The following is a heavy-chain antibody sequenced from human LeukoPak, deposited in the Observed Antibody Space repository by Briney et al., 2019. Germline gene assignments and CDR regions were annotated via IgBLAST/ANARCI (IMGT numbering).Heavy chain of an antibody. V-gene: IGHV4-4*07. CDR3: ARDRSSGWYVVDY. J-gene: IGHJ4*02. Sequence: PSETLSLTCTVSGASISSFYWNWIRQPADKGLEWIGRIYSSGSTNFNPSLKSRVTMSIDTSKKQFSLKLSSVTAADTAMYYCARDRSSGWYVVDYWGQGILVTVSS. D-gene: IGHD6-19*01. CDR1: GASISSFY. CDR2: IYSSGST.